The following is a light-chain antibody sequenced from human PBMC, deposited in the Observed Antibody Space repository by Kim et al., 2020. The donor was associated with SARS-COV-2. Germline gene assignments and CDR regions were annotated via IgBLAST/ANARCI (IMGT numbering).Light chain of an antibody. CDR1: QSVSFN. V-gene: IGKV3-15*01. Sequence: SVSPGESATPSCRASQSVSFNLAWYQQKPGQPPRLLIYGASTRATGIADRFTGSGSGTEFTLTISSLQSEDLAVYYCQQYHNWWTFGQGTKVDIK. CDR2: GAS. J-gene: IGKJ1*01. CDR3: QQYHNWWT.